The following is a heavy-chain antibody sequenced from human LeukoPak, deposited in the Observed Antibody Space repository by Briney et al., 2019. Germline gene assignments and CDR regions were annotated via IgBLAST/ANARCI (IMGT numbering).Heavy chain of an antibody. Sequence: SETLSLTCTVSGGSISSSSYYWGWIRQPPGKGLEWIGSIYYSGSTCYNPSLKSRVIISVDTSKNQFSLKLSSVTAADTAVYYCARRPHRSSTNWFDPWGQGTLVTVSS. CDR3: ARRPHRSSTNWFDP. D-gene: IGHD2-2*01. CDR1: GGSISSSSYY. V-gene: IGHV4-39*01. J-gene: IGHJ5*02. CDR2: IYYSGST.